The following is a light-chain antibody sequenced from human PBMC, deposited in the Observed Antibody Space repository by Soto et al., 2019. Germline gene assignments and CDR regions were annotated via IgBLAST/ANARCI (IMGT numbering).Light chain of an antibody. Sequence: EIVMTQSPATLSVSPGERATLSCRASQSVSSNLAWYQQKPGQAPRLLIYGASTRATGIPARFSGSGSGTEFTLTISSLQSEDFAVDYCQQYNNWPHMYTFGQGTKLEIK. CDR2: GAS. J-gene: IGKJ2*01. CDR3: QQYNNWPHMYT. V-gene: IGKV3-15*01. CDR1: QSVSSN.